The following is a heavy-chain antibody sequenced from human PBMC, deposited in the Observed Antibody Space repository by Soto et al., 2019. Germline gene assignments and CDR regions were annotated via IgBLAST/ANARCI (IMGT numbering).Heavy chain of an antibody. Sequence: PSETLSLTCTVSGGSISSGSYYWSWIRQHPGKGLEWIGYIYYSGSTYYNPSLKSRVTISVDTSKNQFSLKLSSVTAADTAVYYCARASYDYVWGSYRLDVWGQGTTVTVSS. CDR3: ARASYDYVWGSYRLDV. CDR1: GGSISSGSYY. V-gene: IGHV4-31*03. J-gene: IGHJ6*02. D-gene: IGHD3-16*02. CDR2: IYYSGST.